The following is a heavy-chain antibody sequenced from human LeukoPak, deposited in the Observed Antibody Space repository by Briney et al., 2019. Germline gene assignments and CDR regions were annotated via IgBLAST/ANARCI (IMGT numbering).Heavy chain of an antibody. CDR1: GGSFSGYY. V-gene: IGHV4-34*01. J-gene: IGHJ6*02. Sequence: PSETLSLTCAVYGGSFSGYYWSWIRQPPGKGLEWIGEINHSGSTNYNPSLKSRVTISVDTSKNRFSLKLSSVTAADTAVYYCARDKEGGYDFWSGYSSRYYGMDVWGQGTTVTVSS. CDR3: ARDKEGGYDFWSGYSSRYYGMDV. D-gene: IGHD3-3*01. CDR2: INHSGST.